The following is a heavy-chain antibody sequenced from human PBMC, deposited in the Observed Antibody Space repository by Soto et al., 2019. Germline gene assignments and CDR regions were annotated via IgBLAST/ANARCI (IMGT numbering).Heavy chain of an antibody. CDR1: GFTFSSYS. V-gene: IGHV3-30*03. CDR3: ARSMSTGTNPYFDY. Sequence: PGGSLRLSCAASGFTFSSYSMNWVRQAPGKGLEWVAVISYDGSNKYYAESVKGRFTISRDNSKNTLYLQMNSLRAEDTAVYYCARSMSTGTNPYFDYWGQGTLVTVSS. CDR2: ISYDGSNK. D-gene: IGHD3-9*01. J-gene: IGHJ4*02.